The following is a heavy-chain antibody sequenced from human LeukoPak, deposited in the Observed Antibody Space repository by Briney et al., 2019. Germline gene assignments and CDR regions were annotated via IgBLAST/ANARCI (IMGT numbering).Heavy chain of an antibody. J-gene: IGHJ5*02. V-gene: IGHV4-34*01. CDR2: INHSGST. CDR3: ARGPYYYGSGTRRWFDP. Sequence: SETLSLTCAVYDGSFSGYYWSWIRQPPGKGLEWIGEINHSGSTNYNPSLKSRVTISVDTSKNQFSLKLSSVTAADTAVYYCARGPYYYGSGTRRWFDPWGQGTLVTVSS. CDR1: DGSFSGYY. D-gene: IGHD3-10*01.